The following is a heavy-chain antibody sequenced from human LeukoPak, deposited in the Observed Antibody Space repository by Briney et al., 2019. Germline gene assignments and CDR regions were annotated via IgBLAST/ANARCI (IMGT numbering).Heavy chain of an antibody. Sequence: GGSLRLSCAASGFTFSSYGMHWVRQAPGKGLVWVSRINSDGSSTSYADSVKGRFTISRDNAKNTLYLQMNSLRAEDTAVYYCARAHSYYDFWSGYRGSTFDYWGQGTLVTVSS. J-gene: IGHJ4*02. D-gene: IGHD3-3*01. V-gene: IGHV3-74*01. CDR3: ARAHSYYDFWSGYRGSTFDY. CDR1: GFTFSSYG. CDR2: INSDGSST.